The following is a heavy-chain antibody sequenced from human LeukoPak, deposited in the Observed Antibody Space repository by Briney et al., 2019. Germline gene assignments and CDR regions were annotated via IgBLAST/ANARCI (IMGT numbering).Heavy chain of an antibody. J-gene: IGHJ4*02. CDR3: ARGVVPAVPTGDY. D-gene: IGHD2-2*01. V-gene: IGHV4-34*01. CDR1: GGSIRSYF. Sequence: SETLSLTCTVSGGSIRSYFWSWIRQPPGKGLEWIGEINHSGSTNYNPSLKSRVTISVDTSKNQFSLKLSSVTAADTAVYYCARGVVPAVPTGDYWGQGTLVTVSS. CDR2: INHSGST.